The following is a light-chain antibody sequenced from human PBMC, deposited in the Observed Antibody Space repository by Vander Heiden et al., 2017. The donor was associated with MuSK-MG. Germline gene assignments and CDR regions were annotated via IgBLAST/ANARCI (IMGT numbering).Light chain of an antibody. Sequence: DIQVTQSPSFLSASVGDSVTISCRASKGISGYLNWYQQKPGEAPKLLIYAAANLLTGVTPRFSGSGSGTDFTLAIRSVQPEDVAIYYCQQCDCTPHTFGQGTKLDIK. V-gene: IGKV1-39*01. CDR3: QQCDCTPHT. CDR2: AAA. CDR1: KGISGY. J-gene: IGKJ2*01.